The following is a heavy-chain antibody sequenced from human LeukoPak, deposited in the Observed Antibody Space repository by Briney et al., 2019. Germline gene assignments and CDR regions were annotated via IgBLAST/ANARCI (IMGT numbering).Heavy chain of an antibody. CDR2: INHSGST. V-gene: IGHV4-34*01. CDR3: ARGCSGSCWDY. Sequence: KASETLSLTCAVYGGSFSGYYWSWIRQPPGKGLEWIGEINHSGSTNYNPSLKSRVTISVDTSKNQFSLKLSSATAADTAVYYCARGCSGSCWDYWGQGTLVTVSS. J-gene: IGHJ4*02. CDR1: GGSFSGYY. D-gene: IGHD2-15*01.